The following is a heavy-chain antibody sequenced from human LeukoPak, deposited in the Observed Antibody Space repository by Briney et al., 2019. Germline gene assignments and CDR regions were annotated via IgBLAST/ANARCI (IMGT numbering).Heavy chain of an antibody. CDR3: ARDRGDGYNYFDY. D-gene: IGHD5-24*01. CDR1: GFTFSSYA. J-gene: IGHJ4*02. CDR2: ISYDGSNK. V-gene: IGHV3-30-3*01. Sequence: GGSLRLSCAASGFTFSSYAMHWVRRAPGKGLEWVAVISYDGSNKYYADSVKGRFTISRDNSKNTLYLQMNSLRAEDTAVYYCARDRGDGYNYFDYWGQGTLVTVFS.